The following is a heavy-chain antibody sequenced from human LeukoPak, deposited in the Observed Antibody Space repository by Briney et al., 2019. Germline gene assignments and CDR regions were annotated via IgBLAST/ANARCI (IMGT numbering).Heavy chain of an antibody. CDR1: GYTFTSYY. V-gene: IGHV1-3*03. Sequence: GASVKVSCKASGYTFTSYYMHWVRQAPGQRREGMGWINAGNGNTKYSQEFQGRVTITRDTSASTAYMELSSLRSEDMAVYYCARGKGGYNLGYFDYWGQGTLVTVSS. CDR2: INAGNGNT. D-gene: IGHD5-24*01. CDR3: ARGKGGYNLGYFDY. J-gene: IGHJ4*02.